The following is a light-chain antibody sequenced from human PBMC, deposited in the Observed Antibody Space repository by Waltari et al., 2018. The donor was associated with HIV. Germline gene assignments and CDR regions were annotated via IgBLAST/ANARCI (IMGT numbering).Light chain of an antibody. CDR2: GAS. J-gene: IGKJ4*01. Sequence: EIVLTQSPGTLSLSPGERATPSCRASQTLTTPSLAWYQQRPGQAPRLLILGASSRATGIPDRFVGSGSGTDFSLNITRLQPEDFAVYYCQQYGRSPTAFGGGTQVQIK. CDR1: QTLTTPS. V-gene: IGKV3-20*01. CDR3: QQYGRSPTA.